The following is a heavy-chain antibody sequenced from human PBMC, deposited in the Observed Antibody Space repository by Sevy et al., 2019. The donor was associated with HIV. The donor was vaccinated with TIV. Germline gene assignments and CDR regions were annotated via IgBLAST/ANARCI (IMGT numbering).Heavy chain of an antibody. J-gene: IGHJ5*02. D-gene: IGHD4-4*01. CDR2: IYSGGST. V-gene: IGHV3-66*02. Sequence: GGSLRLSCAASGFTVSSNYMSWVRQAPGKGLEWVSVIYSGGSTYYADSVKGRVTISRDNSKNTLYLQMNSLRAEDTAVYYGAREAGASNSYWFDPWGQGTLVTVSS. CDR3: AREAGASNSYWFDP. CDR1: GFTVSSNY.